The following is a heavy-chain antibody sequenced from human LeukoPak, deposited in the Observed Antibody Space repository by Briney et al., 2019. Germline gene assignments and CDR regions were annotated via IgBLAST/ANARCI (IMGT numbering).Heavy chain of an antibody. Sequence: SGKVSCKASGGTFSSYAISWVRQAPGQGLEWMGRIIPIFGTANYAQKFQGRVTITTDESTSTAYMELSSLRSEDTAVYYCASYGGYGGNYFDYWGQGTLVTVSS. CDR3: ASYGGYGGNYFDY. CDR1: GGTFSSYA. CDR2: IIPIFGTA. V-gene: IGHV1-69*05. D-gene: IGHD4-23*01. J-gene: IGHJ4*02.